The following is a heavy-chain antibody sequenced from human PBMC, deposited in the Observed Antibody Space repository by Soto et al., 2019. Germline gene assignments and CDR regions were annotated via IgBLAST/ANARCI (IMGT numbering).Heavy chain of an antibody. J-gene: IGHJ4*02. CDR3: ATRMTTAPY. CDR2: IYSGGGT. V-gene: IGHV3-66*01. D-gene: IGHD4-17*01. CDR1: GLSVSYNY. Sequence: EAQLVQSGGGLVQPGASLSLSCAASGLSVSYNYMSWVRQAPGKGLEWVSLIYSGGGTDYAESVKGRFTISRDNSKNTLYLQMNSLKAEDTAIYYCATRMTTAPYWGQGTLVTVSS.